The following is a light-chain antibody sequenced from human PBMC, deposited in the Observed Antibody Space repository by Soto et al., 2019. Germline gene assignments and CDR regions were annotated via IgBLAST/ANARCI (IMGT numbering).Light chain of an antibody. CDR2: DVT. J-gene: IGLJ3*02. V-gene: IGLV2-8*01. CDR1: TSDVGGYTY. CDR3: TSYAGSNNWV. Sequence: QSALTQPPSASGSPGQSVTISCTGTTSDVGGYTYVSWYQQYPGKAPKLMIYDVTKRPSGVPDRFSGSKSGNTASLTVSGLQAEDEAYYYCTSYAGSNNWVFGGGTKLTVL.